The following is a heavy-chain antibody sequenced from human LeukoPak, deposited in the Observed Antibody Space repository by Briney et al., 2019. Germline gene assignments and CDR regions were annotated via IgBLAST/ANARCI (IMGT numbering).Heavy chain of an antibody. CDR3: ARRAVENYFDY. CDR1: RDSLTSSSHY. J-gene: IGHJ4*02. Sequence: SETLSLTCTVSRDSLTSSSHYWGWLRLPPGKGLKWIGTVSYSGNTYYNPSLKSRVTLSVDPSKNQLSLKLTSVTAADTAVYYCARRAVENYFDYWGQGTLVTVSS. D-gene: IGHD6-19*01. V-gene: IGHV4-39*01. CDR2: VSYSGNT.